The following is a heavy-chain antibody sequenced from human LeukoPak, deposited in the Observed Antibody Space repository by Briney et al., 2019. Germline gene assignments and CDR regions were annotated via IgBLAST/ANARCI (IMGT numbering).Heavy chain of an antibody. CDR3: ASTSGWYEPIDY. Sequence: GGSLRLPCAASGFTFSSYGMHGVRQAPGKGLEGVAVIWYDGSNKYYADSVKGRFTISRDNSKNTLYLQMNSLRAEDTAVYYCASTSGWYEPIDYWGQGTLVTVSS. CDR1: GFTFSSYG. CDR2: IWYDGSNK. V-gene: IGHV3-33*01. D-gene: IGHD6-19*01. J-gene: IGHJ4*02.